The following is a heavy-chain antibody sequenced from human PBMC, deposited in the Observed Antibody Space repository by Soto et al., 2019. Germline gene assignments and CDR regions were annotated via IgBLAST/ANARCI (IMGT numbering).Heavy chain of an antibody. D-gene: IGHD3-3*01. V-gene: IGHV3-7*01. CDR1: GFTFSSYW. Sequence: ESGGGLVQPGGSLRLSCAASGFTFSSYWMSWVRQAPGKGLEWVANIKQDGSEKYYVDSVKGRFTISRDNAKNSLYLQMNSLRAEDTAVYYCARNRVLRFLEWLSLFDYWGQGTLVTVSS. J-gene: IGHJ4*02. CDR3: ARNRVLRFLEWLSLFDY. CDR2: IKQDGSEK.